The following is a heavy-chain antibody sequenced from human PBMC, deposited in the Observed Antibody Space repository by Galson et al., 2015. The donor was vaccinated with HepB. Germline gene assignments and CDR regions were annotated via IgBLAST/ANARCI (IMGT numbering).Heavy chain of an antibody. Sequence: SLRLSCAASGFTFSSYTMNWVRQAPGKGLEGVSYISNSGNSIYYADSVKGRFTISRDNAKNSLYLQMNSLKDEDTAVYYCARRLGSSGSYSLDYWGQGTLLTVSS. J-gene: IGHJ4*02. V-gene: IGHV3-48*02. D-gene: IGHD1-26*01. CDR2: ISNSGNSI. CDR1: GFTFSSYT. CDR3: ARRLGSSGSYSLDY.